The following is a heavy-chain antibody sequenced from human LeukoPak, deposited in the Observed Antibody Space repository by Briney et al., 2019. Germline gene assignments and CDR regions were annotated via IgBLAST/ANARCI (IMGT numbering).Heavy chain of an antibody. V-gene: IGHV5-51*01. CDR2: IYPGDSDT. D-gene: IGHD3-3*01. J-gene: IGHJ4*02. CDR1: GYSFTSYW. CDR3: ARRDYDFWSGYSFDY. Sequence: GESLKISCKGSGYSFTSYWIGWVRQMPGKGLEWKGIIYPGDSDTRYSPSFQGQVTISADKSISTAYLQWSSLKASDTAMYYCARRDYDFWSGYSFDYWGQGTLVTVSS.